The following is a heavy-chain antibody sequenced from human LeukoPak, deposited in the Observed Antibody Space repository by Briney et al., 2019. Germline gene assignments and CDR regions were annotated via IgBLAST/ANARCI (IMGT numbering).Heavy chain of an antibody. D-gene: IGHD4-17*01. CDR2: MNPNSGNT. J-gene: IGHJ4*02. Sequence: GASVKVSCKASGYTFTSYDINWVRQATGQGLEWMGWMNPNSGNTGYAQKFQGRVTITRNTSISTAYMELSSLRSEDTAVYYCARSGNDYGDLDYWGQGTLVTVSS. V-gene: IGHV1-8*03. CDR1: GYTFTSYD. CDR3: ARSGNDYGDLDY.